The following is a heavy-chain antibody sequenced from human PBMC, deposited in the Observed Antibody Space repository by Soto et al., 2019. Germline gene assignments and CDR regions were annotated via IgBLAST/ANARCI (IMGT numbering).Heavy chain of an antibody. V-gene: IGHV1-18*01. CDR2: ISAHNGNT. CDR3: ARGRYGDY. CDR1: GYGFTTYG. D-gene: IGHD1-1*01. J-gene: IGHJ4*02. Sequence: QVHLVQSGAEVKKPGASVKVSCKGSGYGFTTYGITWVRQAPGQGLEWMAWISAHNGNTNDAQRLQGRVTVPRDTSTSPAYMELRSLRSDDTAVDSCARGRYGDYWGQGALVTVSS.